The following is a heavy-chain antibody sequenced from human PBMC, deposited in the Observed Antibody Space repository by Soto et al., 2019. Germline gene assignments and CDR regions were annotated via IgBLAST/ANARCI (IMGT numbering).Heavy chain of an antibody. CDR2: IFHSGST. CDR3: ARDIAGAKAGFDY. D-gene: IGHD1-26*01. CDR1: GDSISSDY. J-gene: IGHJ4*02. V-gene: IGHV4-59*01. Sequence: PSETLSLTCSVSGDSISSDYWNWIRQPPGKGLEWIGNIFHSGSTNYNASLRSRVTISVDMSKNQFSLRLSSVTAADTAVYYCARDIAGAKAGFDYWGQGTLVTVSS.